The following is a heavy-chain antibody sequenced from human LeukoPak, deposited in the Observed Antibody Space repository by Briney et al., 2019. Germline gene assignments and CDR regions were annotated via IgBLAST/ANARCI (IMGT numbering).Heavy chain of an antibody. Sequence: PSETLSLTCTVSGGSISSSSYYWGWIRQPPGKGLEWIGSIYYCGSTYYNPSLKSRVTISVDTSKNQFSLKLSSVTAADTAVYYCARGGYQRPFDYWGQGTLVTVSS. D-gene: IGHD5-18*01. CDR2: IYYCGST. J-gene: IGHJ4*02. V-gene: IGHV4-39*01. CDR1: GGSISSSSYY. CDR3: ARGGYQRPFDY.